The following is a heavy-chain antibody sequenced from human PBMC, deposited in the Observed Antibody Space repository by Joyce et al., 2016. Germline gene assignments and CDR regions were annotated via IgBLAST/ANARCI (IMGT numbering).Heavy chain of an antibody. J-gene: IGHJ4*02. CDR1: GFTFSSYR. Sequence: EVQLVESGGGLVKPGGSLRLSCAASGFTFSSYRMGWVRQAPGKGREWVSSLSSSSSYIKYTDSVKGRCTISRDNAKNSLYLQMNSLRVEDTAVYYCARSSYTNGIFDYWGQGTLVTVSS. CDR2: LSSSSSYI. CDR3: ARSSYTNGIFDY. V-gene: IGHV3-21*01. D-gene: IGHD2-8*01.